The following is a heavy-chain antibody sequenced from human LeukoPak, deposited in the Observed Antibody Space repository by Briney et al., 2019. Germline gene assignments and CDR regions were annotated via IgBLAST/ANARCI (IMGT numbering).Heavy chain of an antibody. CDR1: GGSFSGYY. CDR3: ARGPYYYGSGSPIDY. J-gene: IGHJ4*02. V-gene: IGHV4-34*01. CDR2: INHSGST. Sequence: SETLSLTCAVYGGSFSGYYWSWIRQPPGKGLEWIGEINHSGSTNYNPSLKSRVTISVDTSKSQFSLKLSSVTAAYTAVYYCARGPYYYGSGSPIDYWGQGTLVTVSS. D-gene: IGHD3-10*01.